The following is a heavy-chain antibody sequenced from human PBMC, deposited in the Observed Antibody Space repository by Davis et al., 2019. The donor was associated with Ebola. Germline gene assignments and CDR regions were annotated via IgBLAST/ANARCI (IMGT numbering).Heavy chain of an antibody. V-gene: IGHV3-23*01. J-gene: IGHJ4*02. D-gene: IGHD1-26*01. CDR1: RFTFSIYA. Sequence: GESLKISCAASRFTFSIYAMTWVRQAPGQGLQWVSGISGSGGSTYYADSVKGRFTISRDNSKNTLYLQMNSLRAEDTAVYYCARRSYGDYWGQGTLVTVSS. CDR3: ARRSYGDY. CDR2: ISGSGGST.